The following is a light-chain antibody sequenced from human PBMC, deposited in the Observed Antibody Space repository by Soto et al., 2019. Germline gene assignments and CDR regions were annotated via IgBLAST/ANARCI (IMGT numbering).Light chain of an antibody. Sequence: QSVLTQPPSASGSPGQSVTISCTGTSSDVGGYNYVCWYQRPPGKAPKLMIYEVNKRPSGVPDRFSGSKSGNTAALTVSGLQADDEADYYCTSYADNNILIFGGGTKLTVL. V-gene: IGLV2-8*01. CDR1: SSDVGGYNY. J-gene: IGLJ2*01. CDR3: TSYADNNILI. CDR2: EVN.